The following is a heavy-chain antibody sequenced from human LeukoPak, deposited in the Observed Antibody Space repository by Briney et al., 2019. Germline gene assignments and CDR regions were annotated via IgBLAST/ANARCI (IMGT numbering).Heavy chain of an antibody. CDR3: ASHWGPAAPFDY. CDR1: GGSISSYY. V-gene: IGHV4-59*08. Sequence: SETLSLTCTVSGGSISSYYWSWIRQPPGKGMEWIGYIYYSGSTNYNPSPKSRVTISVDTSKNQFSLKLSSVTAADTAVYYCASHWGPAAPFDYWGQGTLVTVSS. D-gene: IGHD2-2*01. CDR2: IYYSGST. J-gene: IGHJ4*02.